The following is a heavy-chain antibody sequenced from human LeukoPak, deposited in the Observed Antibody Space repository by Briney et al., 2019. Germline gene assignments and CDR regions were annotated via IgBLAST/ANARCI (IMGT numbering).Heavy chain of an antibody. D-gene: IGHD5-18*01. Sequence: GGSLRLSCAASGFTFSSYDMNWVRPAPGKGLEWVSSISTSSSYIDYADSVQGRFTISRYNAKNSLYLEMNSLRAEDTAVYYCARSEEGYGYHHWGQGTLVTVSS. CDR3: ARSEEGYGYHH. CDR2: ISTSSSYI. V-gene: IGHV3-21*06. CDR1: GFTFSSYD. J-gene: IGHJ4*02.